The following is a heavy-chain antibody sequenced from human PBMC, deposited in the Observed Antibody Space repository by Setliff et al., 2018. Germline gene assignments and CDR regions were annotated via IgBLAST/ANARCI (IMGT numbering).Heavy chain of an antibody. V-gene: IGHV3-30*02. J-gene: IGHJ4*02. CDR1: GFTFSNYG. D-gene: IGHD3-3*01. Sequence: PGGSLRLSCVASGFTFSNYGMHWVRQAPGKGLEWVTYIQHDGNIKHYADAVKGRFTISRDNAKNTLYLQMNSLRAEDTAVYYCGRDLSGRSDHWGQGTLVTVSS. CDR3: GRDLSGRSDH. CDR2: IQHDGNIK.